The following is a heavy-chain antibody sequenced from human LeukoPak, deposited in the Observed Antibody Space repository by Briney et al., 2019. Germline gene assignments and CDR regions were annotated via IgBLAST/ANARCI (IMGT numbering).Heavy chain of an antibody. J-gene: IGHJ4*02. Sequence: ASVKVSCKASGYTFTAYYIHWVRQAPGQGLEWMGRINPNSGGTDYAQKFQGRVTMTRDTSISTAYMELSRLRSDDTAMYYCARGGTEAGSGDYWGLGTLVTVSS. D-gene: IGHD3-10*01. CDR1: GYTFTAYY. CDR3: ARGGTEAGSGDY. CDR2: INPNSGGT. V-gene: IGHV1-2*06.